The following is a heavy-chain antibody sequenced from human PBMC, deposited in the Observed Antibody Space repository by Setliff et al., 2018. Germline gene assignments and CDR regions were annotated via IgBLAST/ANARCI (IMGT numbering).Heavy chain of an antibody. CDR2: TDWDDYR. Sequence: ESGPTLVNPTQTLTLTCSVSGSSLSNSGMCVSWIRQPPGKALEWLARTDWDDYRYYSTSLKTRLHIAKDTTRNQVVLTMTNMDPADTATYYCARNLRVDDYYCMYVWGQGTTVTVSS. CDR1: GSSLSNSGMC. D-gene: IGHD3-3*01. V-gene: IGHV2-70*11. J-gene: IGHJ6*02. CDR3: ARNLRVDDYYCMYV.